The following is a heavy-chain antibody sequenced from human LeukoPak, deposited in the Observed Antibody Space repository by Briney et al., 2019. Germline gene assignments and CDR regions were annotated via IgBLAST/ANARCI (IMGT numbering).Heavy chain of an antibody. Sequence: GGSLRLSCAASGFTFSSYAMSWVRQAPGKGLEWVSAISGSGGSTYYADSVKGRFTISRDNSKNTLYLQMNSLRAEDTAVYCCAKPLRFLEWLPDAFDIWGQGTVVTVSS. CDR1: GFTFSSYA. V-gene: IGHV3-23*01. D-gene: IGHD3-3*01. J-gene: IGHJ3*02. CDR3: AKPLRFLEWLPDAFDI. CDR2: ISGSGGST.